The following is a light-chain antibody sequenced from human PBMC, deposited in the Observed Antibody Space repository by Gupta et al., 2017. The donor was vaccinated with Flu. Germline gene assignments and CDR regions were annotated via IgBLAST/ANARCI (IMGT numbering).Light chain of an antibody. Sequence: QSVLTQPPSASGTPGQRVTISCFANGSNIAIESVTWYQQLPGTAPKLLIYSNNQRPTWVPGRFSGSKSGSSAALVISRLQSEDEADYYCASWDDSLSGRVFGGGTRLTVL. CDR1: GSNIAIES. CDR3: ASWDDSLSGRV. V-gene: IGLV1-44*01. CDR2: SNN. J-gene: IGLJ3*02.